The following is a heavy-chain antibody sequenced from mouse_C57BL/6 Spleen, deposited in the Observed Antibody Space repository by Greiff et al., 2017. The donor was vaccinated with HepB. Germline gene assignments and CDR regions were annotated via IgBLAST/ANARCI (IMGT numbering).Heavy chain of an antibody. Sequence: EVMLVESGGGLVKPGGSLKLSCAASGFTFSSYAMSWVRQTPEKRLEWVATISDGGRYTYYPDNVKGRFTISRDNAKNNLYLQMSHLKSEDTAMYYCARGIYYGNFWYFDVWGTGTTVTVSS. V-gene: IGHV5-4*03. J-gene: IGHJ1*03. CDR2: ISDGGRYT. CDR3: ARGIYYGNFWYFDV. D-gene: IGHD2-1*01. CDR1: GFTFSSYA.